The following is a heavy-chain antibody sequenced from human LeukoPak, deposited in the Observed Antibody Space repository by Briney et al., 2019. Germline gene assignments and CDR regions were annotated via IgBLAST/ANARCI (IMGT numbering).Heavy chain of an antibody. CDR3: ATKQWLAPPPDS. J-gene: IGHJ4*02. CDR2: INTDGTVT. Sequence: AGSLRLACAASAFTFSKYWMLWVRQAPGKGMESGSRINTDGTVTTYADSVKGRFTVSRDNADNTMFLQMNSVRDEDTAVYYCATKQWLAPPPDSWGQGTPVTVSS. V-gene: IGHV3-74*01. D-gene: IGHD6-19*01. CDR1: AFTFSKYW.